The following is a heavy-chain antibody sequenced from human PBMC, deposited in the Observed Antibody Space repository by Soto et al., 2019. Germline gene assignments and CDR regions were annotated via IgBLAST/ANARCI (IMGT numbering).Heavy chain of an antibody. J-gene: IGHJ4*02. CDR2: ISYSGST. V-gene: IGHV4-59*08. D-gene: IGHD3-22*01. CDR3: ARTYYDTSGYHYDPFYFDY. CDR1: GGSISNYY. Sequence: SETLSLTCTVSGGSISNYYWSWIRQPPGKGLEWIGYISYSGSTNYNPSLKSRVTISIDTSKNQFSLKLSSVTAADTAVYYCARTYYDTSGYHYDPFYFDYWGQGTLVTAPQ.